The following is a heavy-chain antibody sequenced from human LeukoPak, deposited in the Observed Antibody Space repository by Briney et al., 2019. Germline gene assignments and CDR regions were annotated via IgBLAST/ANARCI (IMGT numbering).Heavy chain of an antibody. V-gene: IGHV3-23*01. CDR1: GFTFSSYA. Sequence: GGSLRLSCAVSGFTFSSYAMSWVRQAPGKGLEWVSGTSGSGGSTYYADSVKGRFTISRDSSKNTLYLQMNSLRAEDTAVYYCAKDSIAVAGFSPFDYWGQGTLVTVSS. D-gene: IGHD6-19*01. CDR3: AKDSIAVAGFSPFDY. J-gene: IGHJ4*02. CDR2: TSGSGGST.